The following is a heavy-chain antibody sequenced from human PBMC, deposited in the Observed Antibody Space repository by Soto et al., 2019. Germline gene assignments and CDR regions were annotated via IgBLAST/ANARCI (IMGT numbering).Heavy chain of an antibody. V-gene: IGHV1-69*02. CDR2: IIPILGIA. D-gene: IGHD3-10*01. Sequence: SVKFSCKSSGGTFRSYPISWVRQAPGQGLEWMGRIIPILGIANYAQKFQGRVTITADKSTSTAYMELSSLRSEDTAVYYCAITMVRGVMAQDAFDIWGQGTMVTLSS. CDR3: AITMVRGVMAQDAFDI. CDR1: GGTFRSYP. J-gene: IGHJ3*02.